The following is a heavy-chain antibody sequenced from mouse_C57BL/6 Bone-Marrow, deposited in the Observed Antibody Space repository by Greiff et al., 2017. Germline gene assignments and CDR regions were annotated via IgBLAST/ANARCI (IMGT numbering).Heavy chain of an antibody. J-gene: IGHJ2*01. Sequence: EVQLQQSGAELVRPGASVKLSCTASGFNIKDDYMHWVKQRPEQGLEWIGWIDPENGDTEYASKFLGKATITADTSSNTAYLQLSSLTSEDTAVYYCTTYYYGSSFFDYWGQGTTLTVSS. CDR2: IDPENGDT. V-gene: IGHV14-4*01. CDR3: TTYYYGSSFFDY. CDR1: GFNIKDDY. D-gene: IGHD1-1*01.